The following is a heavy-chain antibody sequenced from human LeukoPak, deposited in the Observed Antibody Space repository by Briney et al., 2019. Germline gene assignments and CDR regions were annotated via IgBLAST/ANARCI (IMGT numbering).Heavy chain of an antibody. CDR1: GYTFTSYD. J-gene: IGHJ6*02. CDR3: ARLCYDFWSGYYDTYYYYGMDV. V-gene: IGHV1-8*01. Sequence: ASVKVSCKASGYTFTSYDINWVRQATGQGLEWMGWMNPNSGNTGYAQKFQGRVTMTRNTSISTAYMELSSLRSEDTAVYYRARLCYDFWSGYYDTYYYYGMDVWGQGTTVTVSS. D-gene: IGHD3-3*01. CDR2: MNPNSGNT.